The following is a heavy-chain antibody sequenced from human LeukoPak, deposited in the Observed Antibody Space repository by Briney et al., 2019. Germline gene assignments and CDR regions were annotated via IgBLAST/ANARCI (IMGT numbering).Heavy chain of an antibody. J-gene: IGHJ2*01. CDR3: ARVSPACTISSCPVPSWYFDL. V-gene: IGHV4-4*07. CDR1: GGSMNDYN. CDR2: IYTSGST. Sequence: PSETLSLTCTVSGGSMNDYNWNWIRQPAGKGLEWIGRIYTSGSTRYNPSLKSRVTVSVDTSKNQFSLQLNSVTAADTAVYYCARVSPACTISSCPVPSWYFDLWGRGTLVTVSS. D-gene: IGHD2-2*01.